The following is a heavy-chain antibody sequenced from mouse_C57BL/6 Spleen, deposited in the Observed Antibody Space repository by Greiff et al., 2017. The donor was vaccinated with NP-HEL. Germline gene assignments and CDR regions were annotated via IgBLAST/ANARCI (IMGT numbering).Heavy chain of an antibody. CDR2: IDPENGDT. V-gene: IGHV14-4*01. D-gene: IGHD6-1*01. Sequence: VQLQQSGAELVRPGASVKLSCTASGFNIKDDYMHWVKQRPEQGLEWIGWIDPENGDTAYASKFQGKATITADTSSNTAYLQLSSLTSEDTAVYYCTTSQPLFDYWGQGTTLTVSS. J-gene: IGHJ2*01. CDR1: GFNIKDDY. CDR3: TTSQPLFDY.